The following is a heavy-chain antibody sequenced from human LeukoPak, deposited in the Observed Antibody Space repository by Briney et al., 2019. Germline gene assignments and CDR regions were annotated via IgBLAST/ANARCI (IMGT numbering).Heavy chain of an antibody. D-gene: IGHD3-22*01. CDR2: MNPNSGNT. Sequence: GASVKVSCKASGYTFTSYDINWVRQATGQGLEWMGWMNPNSGNTGYAQKFQGRVTMTRNTSISTAYMELSSLRSEDTAVYYCARVGYYDSSGYSPFDYWGQGTLDTASS. J-gene: IGHJ4*02. CDR1: GYTFTSYD. V-gene: IGHV1-8*01. CDR3: ARVGYYDSSGYSPFDY.